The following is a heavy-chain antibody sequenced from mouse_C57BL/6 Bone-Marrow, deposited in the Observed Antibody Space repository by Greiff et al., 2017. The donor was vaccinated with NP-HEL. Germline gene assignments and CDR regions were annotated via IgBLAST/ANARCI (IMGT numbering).Heavy chain of an antibody. CDR1: GYTFTDYE. V-gene: IGHV1-15*01. Sequence: QVQLQQSGAELVRPGASVTLSCKASGYTFTDYEMHWVKQTPVHGLEWIGAIDPETGGTAYNQKFKGKAILTADKSSSTAYMELRSLTSEDSAVYYGTRKCSSYGSSYWYFGVRGTGTTVSVSS. CDR2: IDPETGGT. J-gene: IGHJ1*03. D-gene: IGHD1-1*01. CDR3: TRKCSSYGSSYWYFGV.